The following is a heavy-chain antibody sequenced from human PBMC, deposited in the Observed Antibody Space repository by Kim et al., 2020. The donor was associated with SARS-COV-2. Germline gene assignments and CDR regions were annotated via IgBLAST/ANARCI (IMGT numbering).Heavy chain of an antibody. J-gene: IGHJ4*02. Sequence: GGSLRLSCAASGFSFGSYDMHWVRQVRGKGLEWVSGISPNGGAIGYADSVKGRFTVSRDNAKNSLYLEMKSLRPEDTAFYYCAKADCAGDCYLVDYWGQGTLVTVSS. D-gene: IGHD2-21*02. CDR1: GFSFGSYD. CDR3: AKADCAGDCYLVDY. V-gene: IGHV3-9*01. CDR2: ISPNGGAI.